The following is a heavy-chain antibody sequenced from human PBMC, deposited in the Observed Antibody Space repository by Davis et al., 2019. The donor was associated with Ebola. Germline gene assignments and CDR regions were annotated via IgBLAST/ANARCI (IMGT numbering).Heavy chain of an antibody. D-gene: IGHD1-1*01. J-gene: IGHJ4*02. V-gene: IGHV1-18*01. CDR2: NNPHNGNT. CDR3: ARAQFPTTSDH. CDR1: GYTFTSSA. Sequence: ASVQVSCKASGYTFTSSAMHWVRQVPGQGPESMGWNNPHNGNTNYAQNVQGRVTMTTDTSTSTAYMEVGSLKSDDTAVYYCARAQFPTTSDHWGQGTLVTVSS.